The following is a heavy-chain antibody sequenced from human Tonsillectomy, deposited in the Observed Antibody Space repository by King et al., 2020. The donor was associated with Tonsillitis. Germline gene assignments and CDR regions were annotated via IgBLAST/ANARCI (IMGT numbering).Heavy chain of an antibody. D-gene: IGHD3-10*01. CDR2: INHRGST. Sequence: VQLQQWGAGLLKPSETLSLTCAVYGGSFSGYFWTWIRQPPGKGLEWIGEINHRGSTNYSPSLESRVTISVDTSKNQFSLDLTSVTAADTALYYCARGSFRGSTTTWFFDYWGQGTLVTVSS. V-gene: IGHV4-34*01. CDR3: ARGSFRGSTTTWFFDY. J-gene: IGHJ4*02. CDR1: GGSFSGYF.